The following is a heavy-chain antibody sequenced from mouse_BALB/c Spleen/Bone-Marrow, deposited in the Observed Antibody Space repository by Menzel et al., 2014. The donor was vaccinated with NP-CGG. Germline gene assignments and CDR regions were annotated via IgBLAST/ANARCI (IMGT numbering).Heavy chain of an antibody. CDR2: IDPANGNT. V-gene: IGHV14-3*02. CDR3: ARWEYYAMDY. D-gene: IGHD4-1*01. CDR1: GFNIKDTY. J-gene: IGHJ4*01. Sequence: VQLQQPGAELVKPGASVELSCTASGFNIKDTYMHRVKQRPEQGLEWIGRIDPANGNTKYDPKFQGKATITADTSSNTAYLQLSSLTSEDTAVYYCARWEYYAMDYWGQGTSVTVSS.